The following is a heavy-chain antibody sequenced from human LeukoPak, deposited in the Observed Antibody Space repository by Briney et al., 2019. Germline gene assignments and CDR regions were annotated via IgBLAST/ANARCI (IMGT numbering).Heavy chain of an antibody. J-gene: IGHJ3*02. Sequence: GASVKVSCKASGYTFTSYGISWVRQALGQGLEWMGRISAYNGNTNYAQKLQGRVTMTTDTSTSTAYMELRSLRSEDTAVYYCARRGIYSSSWNDAFDIWGQGTMVTVSS. V-gene: IGHV1-18*01. CDR3: ARRGIYSSSWNDAFDI. D-gene: IGHD6-13*01. CDR2: ISAYNGNT. CDR1: GYTFTSYG.